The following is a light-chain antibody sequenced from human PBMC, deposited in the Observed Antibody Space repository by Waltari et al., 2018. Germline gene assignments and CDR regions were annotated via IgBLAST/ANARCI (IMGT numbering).Light chain of an antibody. CDR1: NLGNKY. J-gene: IGLJ2*01. V-gene: IGLV3-1*01. CDR3: AAWDDSLRAVV. Sequence: SYELTQSPSVSVSPGQKASITSSGDNLGNKYSFCYQVKPGQSPGLVIYQDTKRPSGIPERFSGSNSGNTATLTVSGTQAMDEAHYYCAAWDDSLRAVVFGGGTKVTVL. CDR2: QDT.